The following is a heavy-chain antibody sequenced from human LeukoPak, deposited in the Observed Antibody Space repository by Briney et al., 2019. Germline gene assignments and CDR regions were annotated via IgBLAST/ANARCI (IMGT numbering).Heavy chain of an antibody. Sequence: SGGSLRLSCAASGFTFSSYEMNWVRQAPGKGLEWVSYISSSGSAIYYADSVKGRFTISRDNAKNSLYLQMNSLRAEDTAVYYCARDSSSWYGAFDYWGQGTLVTVSS. CDR2: ISSSGSAI. D-gene: IGHD6-13*01. CDR1: GFTFSSYE. CDR3: ARDSSSWYGAFDY. V-gene: IGHV3-48*03. J-gene: IGHJ4*02.